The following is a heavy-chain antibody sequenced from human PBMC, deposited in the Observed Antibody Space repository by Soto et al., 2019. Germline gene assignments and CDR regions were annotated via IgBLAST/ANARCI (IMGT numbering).Heavy chain of an antibody. CDR2: IYYSGST. CDR3: ARFNWYFDL. J-gene: IGHJ2*01. V-gene: IGHV4-59*08. CDR1: GGSISSYY. Sequence: QVQLQESGPGLVKPSETLSLTCTVSGGSISSYYWSWIRQPPGKGLEWIGYIYYSGSTNYNPSPKXRXTXXVDTSKNQFSLKLSSVTAADTAAYYCARFNWYFDLWGRGTLVTVSS.